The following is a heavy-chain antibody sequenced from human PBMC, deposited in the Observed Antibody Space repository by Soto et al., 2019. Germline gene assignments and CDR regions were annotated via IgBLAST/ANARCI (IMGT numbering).Heavy chain of an antibody. CDR1: GGSISNYY. CDR3: ARRYNSGWYDY. Sequence: PSETLSLTCTVSGGSISNYYWSWIRQPPGKGLEWIGCVYHSGSTYYNPSLKSRVTISVDTSKNQFSLKLSSVTAADTAVYYCARRYNSGWYDYWGQGTLVTVSS. J-gene: IGHJ4*02. V-gene: IGHV4-59*01. D-gene: IGHD6-19*01. CDR2: VYHSGST.